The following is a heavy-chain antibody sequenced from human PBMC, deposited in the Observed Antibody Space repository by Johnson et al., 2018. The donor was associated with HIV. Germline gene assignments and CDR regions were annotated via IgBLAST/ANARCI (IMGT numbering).Heavy chain of an antibody. D-gene: IGHD1-7*01. V-gene: IGHV3-30*02. CDR3: AKVKLELRYGAFDI. J-gene: IGHJ3*02. CDR2: IRYDGSNK. Sequence: QMQLVESGGGVVQPGRSLRLSCAASGFTFNTYAMHWVRQAPGTGLEWVAFIRYDGSNKYYADSVKGRFTISRDNSKNTLYLQMNSLRAEDTAVYYCAKVKLELRYGAFDIWGQGTMVTVSS. CDR1: GFTFNTYA.